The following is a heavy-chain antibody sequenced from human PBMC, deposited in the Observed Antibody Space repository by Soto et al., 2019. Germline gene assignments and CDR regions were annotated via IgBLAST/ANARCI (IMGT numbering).Heavy chain of an antibody. Sequence: ASVKVSCKTSGYTFTNYGISWVRQAPGQGLEWMGWITTDKGKTTYAQKFQGRVTMTTDTSTSTAYMELRSLRSGDTAVYCCARDSGYGIFDYWGQGTLVTVSS. CDR1: GYTFTNYG. CDR3: ARDSGYGIFDY. D-gene: IGHD5-12*01. V-gene: IGHV1-18*01. J-gene: IGHJ4*02. CDR2: ITTDKGKT.